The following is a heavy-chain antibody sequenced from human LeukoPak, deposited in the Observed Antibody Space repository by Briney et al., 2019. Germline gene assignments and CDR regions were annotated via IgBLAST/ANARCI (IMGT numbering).Heavy chain of an antibody. CDR2: INPSGGST. D-gene: IGHD3-3*01. CDR3: ARGPSYYDFWSGYDLYYFDY. V-gene: IGHV1-46*01. J-gene: IGHJ4*02. CDR1: GYTFTSYY. Sequence: ASVKVSCTVSGYTFTSYYMHWVRQAPGQGLEWMGIINPSGGSTTYAQKFQGRVTMTRDTSTSTVYMELSSLRSEDTAVYYCARGPSYYDFWSGYDLYYFDYWGQGTLVTVSS.